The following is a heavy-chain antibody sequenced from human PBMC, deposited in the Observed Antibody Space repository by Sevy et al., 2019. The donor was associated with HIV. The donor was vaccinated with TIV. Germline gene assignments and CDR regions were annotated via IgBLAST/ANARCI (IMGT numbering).Heavy chain of an antibody. V-gene: IGHV3-23*01. CDR3: AKVQAMYYYDSSGYYPFDY. D-gene: IGHD3-22*01. CDR1: GFTFSSYA. CDR2: ISGSGGST. Sequence: GGSLRLSCAASGFTFSSYAMSWVRQAPGKGLEWVSAISGSGGSTYYADSVKGRFTISRDNSKNTLYLQMNSLRAEDTAVYYCAKVQAMYYYDSSGYYPFDYWGQGTLVTVSS. J-gene: IGHJ4*02.